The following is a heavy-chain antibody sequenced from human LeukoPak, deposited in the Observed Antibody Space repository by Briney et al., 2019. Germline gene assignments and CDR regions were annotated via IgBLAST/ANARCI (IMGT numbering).Heavy chain of an antibody. CDR2: ISSSSSTI. CDR1: GFTFSSYS. J-gene: IGHJ4*02. Sequence: GGSLRLSCAASGFTFSSYSTNWVRQAPGKGLEWVSYISSSSSTIYYADSVKGRFTISRDNAKNSLYLQMSSLRDEDTAVYYCARDAIAVANWDKGTDYWGQGTLVTVSS. V-gene: IGHV3-48*02. CDR3: ARDAIAVANWDKGTDY. D-gene: IGHD6-19*01.